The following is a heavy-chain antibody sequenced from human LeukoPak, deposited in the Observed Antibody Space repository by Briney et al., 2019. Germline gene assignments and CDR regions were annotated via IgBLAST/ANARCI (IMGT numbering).Heavy chain of an antibody. CDR1: RDMFSSYG. V-gene: IGHV1-69*05. CDR3: AREPPGL. D-gene: IGHD6-19*01. CDR2: SIPVSGTI. Sequence: ASVKVSFKASRDMFSSYGISWVRQAPGQGLEWMGGSIPVSGTIKYAQKFQGRVTITTEESTSTTYMELSSLRFEDTAVYYCAREPPGLWGQGTLVTVSS. J-gene: IGHJ4*02.